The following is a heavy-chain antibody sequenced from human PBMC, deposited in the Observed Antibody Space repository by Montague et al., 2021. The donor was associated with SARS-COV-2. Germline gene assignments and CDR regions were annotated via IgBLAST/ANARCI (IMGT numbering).Heavy chain of an antibody. CDR3: ARARLPRQWGLDY. V-gene: IGHV4-4*02. J-gene: IGHJ4*02. D-gene: IGHD3-16*01. Sequence: SETLSLTCTVSGISISTHNWWTWIRQSPGKGLEWIGEIYHSGTTNYNPSLNSRVTISVDSSANHFVLKLTSVTAADTAIYYCARARLPRQWGLDYWGQGTPVTVSP. CDR2: IYHSGTT. CDR1: GISISTHNW.